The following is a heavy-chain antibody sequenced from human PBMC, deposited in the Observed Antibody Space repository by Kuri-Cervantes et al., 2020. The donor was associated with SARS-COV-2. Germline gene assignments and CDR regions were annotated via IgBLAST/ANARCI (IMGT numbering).Heavy chain of an antibody. CDR3: AKDRRYYDFWSGYSLGDY. Sequence: GESLKISCAASGFTFSSYGMHWVRQAPGKGLEWVAFIRYDGGNKYYADSVKGRFTISRDNSKNTLYLQMNSLRAEDTAVYYCAKDRRYYDFWSGYSLGDYWGQGNLVTVSS. V-gene: IGHV3-30*02. CDR1: GFTFSSYG. D-gene: IGHD3-3*01. J-gene: IGHJ4*02. CDR2: IRYDGGNK.